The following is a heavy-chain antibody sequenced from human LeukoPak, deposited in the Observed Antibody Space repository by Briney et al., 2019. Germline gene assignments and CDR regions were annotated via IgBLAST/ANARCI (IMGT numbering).Heavy chain of an antibody. Sequence: GGSLRLSCAASGLTFSTYAMSWVRQAPGKGLEWVSAINSSGGSTYYADSLKGRFTISRDNSMNTVYLQMNSLRAEDTAVYYCAKKSGNPSGWFDPWAQGTLVTVSS. CDR3: AKKSGNPSGWFDP. J-gene: IGHJ5*02. CDR2: INSSGGST. CDR1: GLTFSTYA. V-gene: IGHV3-23*01. D-gene: IGHD1-1*01.